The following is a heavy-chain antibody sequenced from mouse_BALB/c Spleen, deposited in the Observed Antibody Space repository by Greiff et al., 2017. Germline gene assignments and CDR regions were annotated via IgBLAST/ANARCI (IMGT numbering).Heavy chain of an antibody. CDR1: GFTFSSYA. D-gene: IGHD1-2*01. Sequence: EVKLVESGGGLVKPGGSLKLSCAASGFTFSSYAMSWVRQTPEKRLEWVATISSGGSYTYYPDSVKGRFTISRDNAKNTLYLQMSSLRSEDTAMYYCASFTTATSWFAYWGQGTLVTVSA. V-gene: IGHV5-9-3*01. CDR3: ASFTTATSWFAY. J-gene: IGHJ3*01. CDR2: ISSGGSYT.